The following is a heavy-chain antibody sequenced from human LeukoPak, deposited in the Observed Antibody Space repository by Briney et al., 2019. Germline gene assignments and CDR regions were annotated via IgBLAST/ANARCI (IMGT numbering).Heavy chain of an antibody. D-gene: IGHD6-13*01. CDR3: ARDRQAAAVREASLGY. Sequence: ASVKVSCKTSGYTFTSYYIHWLRQAPGQRFEWMGWSDPKSGATKYEHFQGRVTMTRDTSISTAYMELSRLRSDDTAVYYCARDRQAAAVREASLGYWGQGTLVTVSS. V-gene: IGHV1-2*02. CDR2: SDPKSGAT. CDR1: GYTFTSYY. J-gene: IGHJ4*02.